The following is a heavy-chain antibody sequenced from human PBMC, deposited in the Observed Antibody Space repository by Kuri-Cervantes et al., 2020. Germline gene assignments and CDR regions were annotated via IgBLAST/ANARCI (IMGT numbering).Heavy chain of an antibody. D-gene: IGHD3/OR15-3a*01. CDR1: GFTFDDYA. V-gene: IGHV3-9*01. J-gene: IGHJ4*02. Sequence: SLKISCAASGFTFDDYAMHWVRQAPGKGLEWVSGISWNSGSIGYADSVKGRFTISRDNAKNSLYLQMNSLRAEDTAVYYCARDLGWTFDYWGQGTLVTVSS. CDR2: ISWNSGSI. CDR3: ARDLGWTFDY.